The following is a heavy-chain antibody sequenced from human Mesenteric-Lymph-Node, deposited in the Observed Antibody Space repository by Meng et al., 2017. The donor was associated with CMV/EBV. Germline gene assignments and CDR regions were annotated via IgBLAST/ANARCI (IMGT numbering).Heavy chain of an antibody. J-gene: IGHJ3*02. CDR1: GCSISSSSYY. CDR3: TDYSYDSSNSPQSFDI. CDR2: IYYSGST. Sequence: SETLSLTCTVSGCSISSSSYYWGWIRQPPGKGLEWIGSIYYSGSTYYDPSLKSRVTITVDSSKNQFSLKLSSVTAADTAVYYCTDYSYDSSNSPQSFDIWGQGTMVTVSS. D-gene: IGHD3-22*01. V-gene: IGHV4-39*07.